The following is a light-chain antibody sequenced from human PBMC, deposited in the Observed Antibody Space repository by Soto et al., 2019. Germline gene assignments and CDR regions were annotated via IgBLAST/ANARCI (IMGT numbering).Light chain of an antibody. CDR3: QQYGHTPFT. J-gene: IGKJ3*01. CDR1: QSINSNY. V-gene: IGKV3-20*01. CDR2: GAS. Sequence: EIVLTQSPGTLSFSPGERATLTCRASQSINSNYLAWYQQIPGQAPRLLIYGASSRATGIPDRFSGSGSGTDVTLTISRLEPEDFAVYYCQQYGHTPFTFGPGTKVGIK.